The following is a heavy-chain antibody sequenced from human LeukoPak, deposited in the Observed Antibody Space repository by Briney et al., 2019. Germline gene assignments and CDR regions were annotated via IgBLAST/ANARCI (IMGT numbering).Heavy chain of an antibody. CDR1: GYTFTNYY. D-gene: IGHD2-8*01. Sequence: ASVKVSCKASGYTFTNYYMHWVRQAPGQGLEWMGWIDSNSGGTNYAQKFQGRVTMTTDTSTATAYMELRSLRSDDTAVYYCARGYYCTHGVCYGGDFDNWGQGTLVTVSS. CDR2: IDSNSGGT. CDR3: ARGYYCTHGVCYGGDFDN. V-gene: IGHV1-2*02. J-gene: IGHJ4*02.